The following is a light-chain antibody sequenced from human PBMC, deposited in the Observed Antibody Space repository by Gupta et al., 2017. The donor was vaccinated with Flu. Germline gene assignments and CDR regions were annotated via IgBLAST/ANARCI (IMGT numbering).Light chain of an antibody. V-gene: IGLV2-14*01. Sequence: QSTLTQPAYVPRPPGRPTTFPCPGISSDVGGYNYVTWYQHIPGKAPQSIIYEVTNRPSGVSSRFSGARSGNTASLTISGRQAEDEADYHCSSDTGGSTLVFGGGTKLTVL. CDR1: SSDVGGYNY. J-gene: IGLJ2*01. CDR3: SSDTGGSTLV. CDR2: EVT.